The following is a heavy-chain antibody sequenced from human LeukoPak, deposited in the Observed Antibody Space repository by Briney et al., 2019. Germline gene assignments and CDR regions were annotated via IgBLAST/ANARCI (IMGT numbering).Heavy chain of an antibody. CDR3: AVIRDYDSSGNHY. Sequence: GGSLRLSCAASGFTFSSYGMHWVRQAPGKGLEWVAVISYDGSNKYYADSVKGRFTISRDNSKNTLYLQMNSLRAEDTAVYYCAVIRDYDSSGNHYWGQGTLVTVSS. CDR1: GFTFSSYG. D-gene: IGHD3-22*01. J-gene: IGHJ4*02. V-gene: IGHV3-30*03. CDR2: ISYDGSNK.